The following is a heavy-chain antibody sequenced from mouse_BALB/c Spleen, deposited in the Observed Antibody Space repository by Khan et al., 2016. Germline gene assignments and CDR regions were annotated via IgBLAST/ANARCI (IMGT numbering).Heavy chain of an antibody. CDR1: GYTFTDYA. Sequence: QVQLKQSGAELVRPGVSVKISCKGSGYTFTDYAMHWVKQSHAKSLEWIGVISTYYGDASYNQKFKGKATMTVDKSSSTAYMELARLTSEDSAICYYARLYDGLYYAMDYWGQGTSVTVSS. V-gene: IGHV1S137*01. J-gene: IGHJ4*01. D-gene: IGHD2-14*01. CDR2: ISTYYGDA. CDR3: ARLYDGLYYAMDY.